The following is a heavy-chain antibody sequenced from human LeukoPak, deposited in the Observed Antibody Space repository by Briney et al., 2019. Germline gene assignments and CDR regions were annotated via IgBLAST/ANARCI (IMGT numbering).Heavy chain of an antibody. CDR1: GFTFSSYA. CDR2: ITDSGGNT. D-gene: IGHD6-13*01. V-gene: IGHV3-23*01. CDR3: AKRPPYSSSWYYFDY. J-gene: IGHJ4*02. Sequence: GGSLRLSCAASGFTFSSYAMSWVRQAPGKGLEWVSAITDSGGNTYYTAPVRGRFTISRDNSKNTLYLQMNSLRAEDTAVYYCAKRPPYSSSWYYFDYWGQGTLVTVSS.